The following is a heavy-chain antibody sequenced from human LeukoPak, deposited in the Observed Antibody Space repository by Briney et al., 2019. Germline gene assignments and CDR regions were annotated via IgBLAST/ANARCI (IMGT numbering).Heavy chain of an antibody. J-gene: IGHJ4*02. V-gene: IGHV3-53*01. Sequence: GGSLRLSCAVSGFTVSSNYMSWVRQAPGKGLEWVSVIYSGGSTYYADSEKGRFTISRDNSKNTLYLQMNSLRAEDTGVYYCARSTTGTTHFDYWGQGTLVTVSS. CDR3: ARSTTGTTHFDY. CDR2: IYSGGST. D-gene: IGHD1-1*01. CDR1: GFTVSSNY.